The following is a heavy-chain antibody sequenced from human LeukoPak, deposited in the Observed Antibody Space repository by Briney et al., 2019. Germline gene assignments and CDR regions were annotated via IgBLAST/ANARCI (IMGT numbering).Heavy chain of an antibody. D-gene: IGHD6-19*01. J-gene: IGHJ4*02. CDR3: ARFRLIAVAGFDY. Sequence: SETLSLTCTVSGGSISSSSYYWGWIRQPPGKGLEWIGSIYYSGSTDYNPSLKSRVTISVDTSKNQFSLKLSSVTAADTAVYYCARFRLIAVAGFDYWGQGTLVTVSS. CDR2: IYYSGST. CDR1: GGSISSSSYY. V-gene: IGHV4-39*01.